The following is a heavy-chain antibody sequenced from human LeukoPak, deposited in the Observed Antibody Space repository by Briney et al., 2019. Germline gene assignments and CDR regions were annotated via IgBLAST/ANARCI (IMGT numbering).Heavy chain of an antibody. CDR2: IYYSGST. J-gene: IGHJ4*01. V-gene: IGHV4-59*08. CDR1: GXSISSYY. D-gene: IGHD3-22*01. Sequence: SETLSLTCTVSGXSISSYYWSWIRQPPGKGLEWIGYIYYSGSTNYNPSLKSRVTISVDTSKNQISLNLTSVTAADTAVYFCARHRDYYDTWGHGTLVTVSS. CDR3: ARHRDYYDT.